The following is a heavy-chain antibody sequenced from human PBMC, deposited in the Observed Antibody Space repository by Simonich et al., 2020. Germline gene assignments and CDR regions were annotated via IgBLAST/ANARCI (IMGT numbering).Heavy chain of an antibody. D-gene: IGHD3-16*01. Sequence: EVQLVESGGGLVQPGGSLRLSCAASGFTFSSNYMSWVRQAPGKGLEWFSVIYGGGSKYYADSVKGRFTISRHNSKNTLYLQMNSLRAEDTAVYYCARDGLGIGYFDYWGQGTLVTVSS. V-gene: IGHV3-53*04. CDR1: GFTFSSNY. CDR2: IYGGGSK. J-gene: IGHJ4*02. CDR3: ARDGLGIGYFDY.